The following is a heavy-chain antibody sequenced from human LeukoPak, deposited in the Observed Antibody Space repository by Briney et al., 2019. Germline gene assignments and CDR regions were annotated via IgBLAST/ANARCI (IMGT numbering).Heavy chain of an antibody. CDR3: ARDLHDTTYYDISGPSSGPIDY. V-gene: IGHV3-7*01. D-gene: IGHD3-9*01. CDR2: IKQDGSEK. CDR1: GFTFSSYW. Sequence: GGSLRLSCAASGFTFSSYWMSWVRQAPGKGLEWVANIKQDGSEKYYVDPVKGRFTISRDNAKNSLYLQMNSLRAEDTAVYYCARDLHDTTYYDISGPSSGPIDYWGQGTLVTVSS. J-gene: IGHJ4*02.